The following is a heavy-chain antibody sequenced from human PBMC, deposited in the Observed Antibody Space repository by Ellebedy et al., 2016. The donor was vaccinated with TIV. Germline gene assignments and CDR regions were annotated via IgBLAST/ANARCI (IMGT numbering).Heavy chain of an antibody. V-gene: IGHV1-2*02. Sequence: ASVKVSXXASGYTFTGYYIHWVRQAPGQGLEWMGWISPNSGGTNYAQKFQGRVTMTRDTSITTAYMELSRLRSGDTAVYYCARDDEFWSGFDYWGQGTLVIVSS. CDR3: ARDDEFWSGFDY. CDR2: ISPNSGGT. D-gene: IGHD3-3*01. J-gene: IGHJ4*02. CDR1: GYTFTGYY.